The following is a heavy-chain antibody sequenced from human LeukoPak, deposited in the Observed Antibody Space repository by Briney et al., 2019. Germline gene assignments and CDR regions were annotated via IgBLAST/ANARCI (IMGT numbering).Heavy chain of an antibody. V-gene: IGHV3-23*01. CDR3: ASGLYGFWSGYPIYYYYYGMDV. Sequence: GGSLRLSCAASGFTFSSYAMSWVRQAPGKGLEWVSAISGSGGSTYYADSVKGRFTISRDNSKNTLYLQMNSLRAEDTAVYYCASGLYGFWSGYPIYYYYYGMDVWGQGTTVTVSS. CDR2: ISGSGGST. CDR1: GFTFSSYA. D-gene: IGHD3-3*01. J-gene: IGHJ6*02.